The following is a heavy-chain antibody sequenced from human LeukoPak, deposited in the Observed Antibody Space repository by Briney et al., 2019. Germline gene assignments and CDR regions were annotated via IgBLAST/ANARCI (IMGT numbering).Heavy chain of an antibody. Sequence: PSETLSLTCAVYGGSFSGYYWSWIRQPPGKGLEWIGEINHSGSTNYNPSLKSRVTISVDTSKNQFSLKLSSVTAADTAVYYCARSPPTYYDGSGGKAWFDPWGQGTLVTVSS. CDR2: INHSGST. J-gene: IGHJ5*02. D-gene: IGHD3-10*01. V-gene: IGHV4-34*01. CDR1: GGSFSGYY. CDR3: ARSPPTYYDGSGGKAWFDP.